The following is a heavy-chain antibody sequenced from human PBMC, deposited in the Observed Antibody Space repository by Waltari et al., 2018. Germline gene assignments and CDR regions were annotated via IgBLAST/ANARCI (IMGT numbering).Heavy chain of an antibody. CDR1: GFTVSSYW. Sequence: EEQLVESGGGLGQPGGSLRLSCEASGFTVSSYWMSRVRQAPGKGVEWVANINEDGNEKYYADSVKGRLTISRDNAKKSVFLDVNTLGAEDTALYYCARGKREFIGGYINGYHFDYWGQGTLVTVSS. CDR2: INEDGNEK. D-gene: IGHD5-18*01. V-gene: IGHV3-7*01. J-gene: IGHJ4*02. CDR3: ARGKREFIGGYINGYHFDY.